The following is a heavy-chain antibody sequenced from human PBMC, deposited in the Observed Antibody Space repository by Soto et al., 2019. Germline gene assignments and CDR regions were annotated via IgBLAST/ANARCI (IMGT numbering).Heavy chain of an antibody. CDR1: GYTFSRYG. J-gene: IGHJ6*02. CDR3: AKNGQPPYYYYGLDV. Sequence: HGHLVQSGAEVKKPGASVKVSCKASGYTFSRYGISWVRQAPGQGLEWMGWISGYNGDTNYAQNFQGRVTMTIDTSTTTAYLELRSLTSDDTALYYCAKNGQPPYYYYGLDVWGQGTTVTVSS. V-gene: IGHV1-18*01. D-gene: IGHD2-8*01. CDR2: ISGYNGDT.